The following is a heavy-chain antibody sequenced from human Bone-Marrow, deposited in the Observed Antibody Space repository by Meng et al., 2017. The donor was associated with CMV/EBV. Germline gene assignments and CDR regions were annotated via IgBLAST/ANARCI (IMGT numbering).Heavy chain of an antibody. CDR2: IYYSGST. V-gene: IGHV4-59*01. Sequence: SETLSLTCTVSGGSISSYYWSWIRQPPGKGLEWIGYIYYSGSTNYNPSLKSRVTISVDTSKNQFSLKLSSVTAADTAVYYCAREGGDIVVVPAVVFFDYWGQGTLVTVSS. D-gene: IGHD2-2*01. CDR1: GGSISSYY. CDR3: AREGGDIVVVPAVVFFDY. J-gene: IGHJ4*02.